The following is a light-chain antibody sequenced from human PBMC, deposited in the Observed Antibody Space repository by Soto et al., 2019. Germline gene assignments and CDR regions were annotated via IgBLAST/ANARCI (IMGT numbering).Light chain of an antibody. Sequence: EIVLTQSPATLSLSPGERATLSCRASQSVSSYLAWYQQKPGQAPRLLIYGASNRATGIPARFSGSGSGTDFTLTIRSLEPEDFAVYYCQQRSNWYTFGQGTKLEIK. CDR2: GAS. J-gene: IGKJ2*01. V-gene: IGKV3-11*01. CDR1: QSVSSY. CDR3: QQRSNWYT.